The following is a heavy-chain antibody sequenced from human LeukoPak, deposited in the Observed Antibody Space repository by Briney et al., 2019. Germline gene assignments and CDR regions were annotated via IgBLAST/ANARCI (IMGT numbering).Heavy chain of an antibody. CDR3: ARGSMIVVVKYFDY. CDR2: INPNSGGT. D-gene: IGHD3-22*01. J-gene: IGHJ4*02. V-gene: IGHV1-2*02. Sequence: GASVKVSCKASGYTFTGYYMHWVRQAPGQGLEWMGWINPNSGGTNYAQKFQGRATMTRDTSISTAYMELSRLRSDDTAVYYCARGSMIVVVKYFDYWGQGTLVTVSS. CDR1: GYTFTGYY.